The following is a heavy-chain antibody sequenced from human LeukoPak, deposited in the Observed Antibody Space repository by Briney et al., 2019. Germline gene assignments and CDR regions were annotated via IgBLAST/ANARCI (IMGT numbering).Heavy chain of an antibody. V-gene: IGHV1-8*01. J-gene: IGHJ4*02. CDR2: MNPNSGNT. CDR3: ARGPHYYDSSGYYFDY. Sequence: ASVKVSCKASGYTFTSYDINWVRQATGQGLEWMGWMNPNSGNTGYAQKFQGRVTMTGNTSISTAYMELSSLRSEDTAVYYCARGPHYYDSSGYYFDYWGQGTLVTVSS. CDR1: GYTFTSYD. D-gene: IGHD3-22*01.